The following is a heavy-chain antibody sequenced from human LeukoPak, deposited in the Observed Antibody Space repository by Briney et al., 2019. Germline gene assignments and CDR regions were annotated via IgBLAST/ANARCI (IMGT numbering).Heavy chain of an antibody. D-gene: IGHD2-21*02. CDR1: GGSFSGYY. V-gene: IGHV4-34*01. J-gene: IGHJ4*02. CDR3: VRGSRVYCGGDCYYY. CDR2: INPSGST. Sequence: SETLSLTCTVFGGSFSGYYWSWIRQPLDKGLEWIGEINPSGSTNYNPSLKTRVTISTDTSKNHFSLNLNSVTAADTGVYYCVRGSRVYCGGDCYYYWGQGTLVTVSS.